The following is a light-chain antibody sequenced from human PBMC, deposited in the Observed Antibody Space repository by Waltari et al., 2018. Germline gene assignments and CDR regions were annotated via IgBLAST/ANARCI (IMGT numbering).Light chain of an antibody. J-gene: IGLJ2*01. CDR1: RLRSFY. Sequence: SSELTQDPAVSVALGQTARITCKGDRLRSFYASWYQQTPGQAPLLVIYGKNNRPSGIPDRFSGSSSGNTASLTITGAQAEDEADYYCNSRDSSGNVVFGGGTKLTVL. CDR2: GKN. CDR3: NSRDSSGNVV. V-gene: IGLV3-19*01.